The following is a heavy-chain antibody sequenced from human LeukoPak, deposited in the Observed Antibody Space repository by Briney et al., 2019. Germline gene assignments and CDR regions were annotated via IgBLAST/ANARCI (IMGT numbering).Heavy chain of an antibody. CDR2: VYSGGST. CDR1: GFTVTSNY. J-gene: IGHJ4*02. CDR3: AKDLQTRIQLRNALDY. V-gene: IGHV3-66*01. Sequence: PGGSLRLSCAASGFTVTSNYMSWVRQAPGKGLEWVSVVYSGGSTYNADSVKGRFTISRDNSKNTLYLQMNSLRAEDTAVYYCAKDLQTRIQLRNALDYWGQGTLVTVSS. D-gene: IGHD5-18*01.